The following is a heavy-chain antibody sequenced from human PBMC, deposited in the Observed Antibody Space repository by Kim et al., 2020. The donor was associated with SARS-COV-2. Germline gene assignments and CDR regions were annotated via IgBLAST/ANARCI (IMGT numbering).Heavy chain of an antibody. D-gene: IGHD1-26*01. V-gene: IGHV1-69*13. CDR3: ARRYSGSPVTFWGDGMDV. CDR2: IIPIFGTA. CDR1: GGTFSSYA. Sequence: SVKVSCKASGGTFSSYAISWVRQAPGQGLEWMGGIIPIFGTANYAQKFQGRVTITADESTSTAYMELSSLRSEDTAVYYCARRYSGSPVTFWGDGMDVWGQGTTVTVSS. J-gene: IGHJ6*02.